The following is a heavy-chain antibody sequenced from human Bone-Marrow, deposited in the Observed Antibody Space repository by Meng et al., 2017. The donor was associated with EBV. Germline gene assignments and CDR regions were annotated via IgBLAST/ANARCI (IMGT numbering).Heavy chain of an antibody. J-gene: IGHJ4*02. Sequence: QVQVVQSGAEVKKPGSSVKVSCRASGGTFRSDAVSWVRQATGQGLEWMGGLIPMTGVAHYAQKFQDRVSIIADESTSTHYLELSSLRSEDTAIYFCASESGRGFTPDYWGQGTLVTVSS. V-gene: IGHV1-69*01. CDR3: ASESGRGFTPDY. CDR2: LIPMTGVA. D-gene: IGHD3-10*01. CDR1: GGTFRSDA.